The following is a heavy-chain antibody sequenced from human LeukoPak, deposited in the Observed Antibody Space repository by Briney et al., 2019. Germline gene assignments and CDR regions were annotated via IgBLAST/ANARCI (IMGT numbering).Heavy chain of an antibody. CDR2: ISSSSSYI. V-gene: IGHV3-21*04. J-gene: IGHJ4*02. D-gene: IGHD4-17*01. CDR1: GFTFSSYS. Sequence: PGGSLRLSCAASGFTFSSYSMNWVRQAPGKGLEWVSSISSSSSYIYYADSVKGRFTISRDNAKNSLYLQMNSLRAEDTAVYYCAKGQYGDYSSPFDYWGQGTLVTVSS. CDR3: AKGQYGDYSSPFDY.